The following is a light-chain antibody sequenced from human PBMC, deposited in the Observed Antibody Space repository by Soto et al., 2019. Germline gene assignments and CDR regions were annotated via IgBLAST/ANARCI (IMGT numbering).Light chain of an antibody. CDR2: STN. CDR1: SSNIGRNY. CDR3: ATWDDSVTGVV. J-gene: IGLJ2*01. V-gene: IGLV1-44*01. Sequence: QSVLTQPPSASGTPGQRVTITCSGSSSNIGRNYVTWYQQVPGTAPKLLIYSTNQRPSGVPDRFSGSKSGTSASLAISGLQDEDEADYHCATWDDSVTGVVFGGGTKLTVL.